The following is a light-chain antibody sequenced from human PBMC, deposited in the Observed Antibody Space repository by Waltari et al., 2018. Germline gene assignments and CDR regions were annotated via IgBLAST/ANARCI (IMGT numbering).Light chain of an antibody. CDR3: QQSYSTLT. J-gene: IGKJ4*01. V-gene: IGKV1-39*01. CDR2: AAS. CDR1: QSISSY. Sequence: SSLSASVGDRVTITCRASQSISSYLNWYQQKPGKAPKLLIYAASSLQSGVPSRFSGSGSGTDFTLTISSLQPEDFATYYCQQSYSTLTFGGGTKVEIK.